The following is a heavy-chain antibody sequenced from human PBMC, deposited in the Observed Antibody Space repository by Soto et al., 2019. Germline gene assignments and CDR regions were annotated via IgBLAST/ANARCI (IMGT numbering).Heavy chain of an antibody. CDR2: INAGNGNT. V-gene: IGHV1-3*01. Sequence: ASVKVSCKASGYTFTSYAMHWVRQAPGQRLEWMGWINAGNGNTKYSQKFQCRVTITRDTSASTAYMELSSLRSEDTAVYYCARCSSTGYYDSSGYSKYNWFDPWGQGTLVTVSS. CDR3: ARCSSTGYYDSSGYSKYNWFDP. CDR1: GYTFTSYA. J-gene: IGHJ5*02. D-gene: IGHD3-22*01.